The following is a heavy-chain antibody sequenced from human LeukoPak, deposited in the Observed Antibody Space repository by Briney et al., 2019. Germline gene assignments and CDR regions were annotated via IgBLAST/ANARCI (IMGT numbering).Heavy chain of an antibody. CDR1: GYIFTTYY. CDR3: ARTYDILTGYHQGTDAFDI. D-gene: IGHD3-9*01. CDR2: INPRGGST. J-gene: IGHJ3*02. V-gene: IGHV1-46*01. Sequence: ASVKVSCKASGYIFTTYYMHWLRQAPGQGPEWMGIINPRGGSTDYAQKFQGRVTMTSDTSTSTVYMELKSLRSDDTAVYYCARTYDILTGYHQGTDAFDIWGQGTMVTVSS.